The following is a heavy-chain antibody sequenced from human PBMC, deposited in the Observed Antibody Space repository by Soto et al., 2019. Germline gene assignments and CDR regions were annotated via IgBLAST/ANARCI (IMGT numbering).Heavy chain of an antibody. Sequence: GGSLRLSCAASGFTFSSYSMNWVRQAPGKGLEWVSSISSSSSYIYYADSVKGRFTISRDNAKNSLYLQMNSLRAEDTAVYYCARNRRYCSSTSCYLYYYGMDVWGQGTTVTVSS. CDR2: ISSSSSYI. J-gene: IGHJ6*02. CDR3: ARNRRYCSSTSCYLYYYGMDV. D-gene: IGHD2-2*01. V-gene: IGHV3-21*01. CDR1: GFTFSSYS.